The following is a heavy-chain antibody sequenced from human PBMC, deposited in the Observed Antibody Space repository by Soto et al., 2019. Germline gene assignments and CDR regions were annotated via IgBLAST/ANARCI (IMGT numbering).Heavy chain of an antibody. D-gene: IGHD2-21*01. CDR3: ARLWYIDGGDV. CDR2: IYYSGST. V-gene: IGHV4-59*01. J-gene: IGHJ6*02. Sequence: ETLSLTCTVSGGTISSYYWSWIRQPPGKGLEWIGYIYYSGSTNYNPSLKSRVTISVDTSKNQFSLKLSSVTAADTAVYYCARLWYIDGGDVWGQGTTVTVSS. CDR1: GGTISSYY.